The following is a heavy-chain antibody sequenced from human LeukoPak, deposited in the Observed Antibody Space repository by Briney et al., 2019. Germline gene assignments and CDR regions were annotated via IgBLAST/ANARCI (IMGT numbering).Heavy chain of an antibody. D-gene: IGHD6-19*01. Sequence: PGESPKISCKGSGYSFTSYWIGWGRQMPGKGLEWMGIIYPGDSDTRYSPYFQGQVTISADKSISTAYLQWSSLNASDTAMYYCARPQRSGWYETWFDPWGQGTLVTVSS. CDR2: IYPGDSDT. V-gene: IGHV5-51*01. CDR1: GYSFTSYW. CDR3: ARPQRSGWYETWFDP. J-gene: IGHJ5*02.